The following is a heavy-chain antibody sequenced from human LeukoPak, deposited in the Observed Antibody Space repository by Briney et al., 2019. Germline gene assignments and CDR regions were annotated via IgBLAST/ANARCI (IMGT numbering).Heavy chain of an antibody. Sequence: ASVKVSCKASGYTFTSYGISWVRQAPGQGLEWVGWISTDKGITAYAQKAQGRVTMTTDTSTSTAYMELRSLRSDDTAVYYCARDPGYYESSGDSMYLGQGTLVTVSS. J-gene: IGHJ4*02. CDR3: ARDPGYYESSGDSMY. CDR1: GYTFTSYG. V-gene: IGHV1-18*04. CDR2: ISTDKGIT. D-gene: IGHD3-22*01.